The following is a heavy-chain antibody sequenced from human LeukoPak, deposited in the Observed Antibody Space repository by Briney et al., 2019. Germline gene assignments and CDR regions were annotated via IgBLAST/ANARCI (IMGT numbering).Heavy chain of an antibody. CDR2: MYPGDSQT. Sequence: HGESLKISCKCSGYSFTSYWLAWVPQVSGKGLEWMGIMYPGDSQTRYSPSFKGQVTISADKSINTAYLQWSRLEASDTAMYYCARRRYYYDSSGYHFDYWGQGTLVTVSS. J-gene: IGHJ4*02. D-gene: IGHD3-22*01. CDR3: ARRRYYYDSSGYHFDY. V-gene: IGHV5-51*01. CDR1: GYSFTSYW.